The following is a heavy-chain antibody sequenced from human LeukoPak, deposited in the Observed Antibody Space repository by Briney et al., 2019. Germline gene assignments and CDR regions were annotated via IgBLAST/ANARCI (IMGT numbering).Heavy chain of an antibody. Sequence: PSETLSLTCTVSGGSISSYYWSWIRQPPGKGLEWIGYIYYSGSTNYNPSLKSRVTISVDTSKNQFSLKLGSVTAADTAVYYCARVVGATKSDYYYYYMDVWGKGTTVTISS. CDR2: IYYSGST. D-gene: IGHD1-26*01. V-gene: IGHV4-59*01. J-gene: IGHJ6*03. CDR1: GGSISSYY. CDR3: ARVVGATKSDYYYYYMDV.